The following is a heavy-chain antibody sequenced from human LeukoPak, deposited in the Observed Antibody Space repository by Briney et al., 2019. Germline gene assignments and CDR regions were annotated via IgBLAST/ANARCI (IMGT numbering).Heavy chain of an antibody. Sequence: GRSMRLSCAASGFTFSSHDMNWVRQAPGKGLEWVSSITTATSSYIYYADSVKGRFTISRDDAKNSLYLQMDSLGAEDAAVYYCARDYGGPHYFVYWGQGTLVTVSS. CDR3: ARDYGGPHYFVY. V-gene: IGHV3-21*01. D-gene: IGHD2-15*01. J-gene: IGHJ4*02. CDR2: ITTATSSYI. CDR1: GFTFSSHD.